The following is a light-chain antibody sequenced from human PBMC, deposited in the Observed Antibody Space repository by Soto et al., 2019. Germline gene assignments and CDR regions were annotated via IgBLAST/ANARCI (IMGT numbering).Light chain of an antibody. CDR2: GAS. CDR3: QQYGSSPLT. Sequence: EIVLTQSPGTLSLSPGERATLSCRASQSVTTSYLAWYQQKPGQAPRLLIYGASSRATGIPDRFSGSGSGTDFTLTISRLEPEDCAVYYYQQYGSSPLTFGGGTKVEI. CDR1: QSVTTSY. V-gene: IGKV3-20*01. J-gene: IGKJ4*01.